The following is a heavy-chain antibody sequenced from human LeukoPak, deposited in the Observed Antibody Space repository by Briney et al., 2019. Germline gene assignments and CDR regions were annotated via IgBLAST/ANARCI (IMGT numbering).Heavy chain of an antibody. CDR1: DDSISSYY. V-gene: IGHV4-59*01. D-gene: IGHD6-19*01. CDR2: IYYSGST. Sequence: SETLSLTCTVSDDSISSYYWSWIRQPPGKGLEWIGYIYYSGSTNYNPSLKSRVTISVDTSKNQFSLKLNSVTAADTAVYYCARTLYSSGWTHFDYWGQGTLVTVSS. CDR3: ARTLYSSGWTHFDY. J-gene: IGHJ4*02.